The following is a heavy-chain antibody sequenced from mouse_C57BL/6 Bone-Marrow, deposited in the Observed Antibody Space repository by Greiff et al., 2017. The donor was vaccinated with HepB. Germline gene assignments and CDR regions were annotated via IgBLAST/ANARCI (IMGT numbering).Heavy chain of an antibody. CDR2: ISSGSSTI. V-gene: IGHV5-17*01. CDR1: GFTFSDYG. D-gene: IGHD1-1*01. CDR3: ARPLYYYGSSYAMDY. J-gene: IGHJ4*01. Sequence: VQLKESGGGLVKPGGSLKLSCAASGFTFSDYGMHWVRQAPGKGLEWVAYISSGSSTIYYADTVKGRFTISRDNAKNTLFLQMTSLRSEDTAMYYCARPLYYYGSSYAMDYWGQGTSVTVSS.